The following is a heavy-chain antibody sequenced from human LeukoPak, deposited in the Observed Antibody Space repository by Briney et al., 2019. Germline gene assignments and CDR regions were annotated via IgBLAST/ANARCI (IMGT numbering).Heavy chain of an antibody. CDR3: ARDSPPSIAVAGEFDY. D-gene: IGHD6-19*01. CDR1: GYTFTNYY. V-gene: IGHV1-46*01. CDR2: INPSGGST. J-gene: IGHJ4*02. Sequence: ASVKVSCKASGYTFTNYYMHWVRQAPGQGLEWMGIINPSGGSTSYAQKFQGRVTMTRDTSTSTVYMELSSLRSEDTAVYYCARDSPPSIAVAGEFDYWGQGTLVTVSS.